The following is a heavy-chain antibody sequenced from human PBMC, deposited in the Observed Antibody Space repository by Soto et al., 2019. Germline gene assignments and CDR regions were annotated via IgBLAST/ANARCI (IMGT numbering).Heavy chain of an antibody. CDR3: AANGRIAVAVNWFDP. Sequence: QVQLQQWGAGLLKPSETLSLTCAVYGGSFSGYYWSWIRQPPGKGLEWIGEINHSGSTNYNPSLKSRVNISVDTSKNQFSLKLSSVTAADTAVYYCAANGRIAVAVNWFDPWGQGTLVTVSS. CDR1: GGSFSGYY. V-gene: IGHV4-34*01. CDR2: INHSGST. J-gene: IGHJ5*02. D-gene: IGHD6-19*01.